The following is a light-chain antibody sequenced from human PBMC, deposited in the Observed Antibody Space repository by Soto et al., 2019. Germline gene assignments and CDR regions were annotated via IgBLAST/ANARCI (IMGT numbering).Light chain of an antibody. Sequence: EIVLTQSPGTLSLSPGERATLSCRASQSVSSSYLAWYQQKPGQAPRLLMSYASTRATGIPARFSGSRSGTEFTLTISSLQSEDSAVYYCQQYNDWPPSITFGQGTRLEIK. CDR1: QSVSSSY. CDR3: QQYNDWPPSIT. CDR2: YAS. J-gene: IGKJ5*01. V-gene: IGKV3-15*01.